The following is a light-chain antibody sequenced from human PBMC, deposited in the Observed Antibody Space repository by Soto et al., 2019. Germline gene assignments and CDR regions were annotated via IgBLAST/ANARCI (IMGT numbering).Light chain of an antibody. Sequence: IVMTQSPATLSVSPGERATLSCRASQSVGSNLAWYQQKPDQAPRLLIYGASTRATGIPARFSGSGSGTEFTLTISSLQSEDFAVYYCQQYSIWRTFGQGTKVDIK. J-gene: IGKJ1*01. CDR3: QQYSIWRT. V-gene: IGKV3-15*01. CDR2: GAS. CDR1: QSVGSN.